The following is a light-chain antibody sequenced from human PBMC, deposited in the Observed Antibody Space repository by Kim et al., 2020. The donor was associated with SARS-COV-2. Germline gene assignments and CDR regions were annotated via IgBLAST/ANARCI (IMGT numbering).Light chain of an antibody. CDR2: RAS. Sequence: SASVGDRVTITYRASQNIDTWLAWYQQKPGKAPKVLIYRASSLQSGVPSRFSGSGSGTEFALTITSLQPDDFATYYCQQYKSMMYTFGQGTKL. V-gene: IGKV1-5*03. CDR3: QQYKSMMYT. J-gene: IGKJ2*01. CDR1: QNIDTW.